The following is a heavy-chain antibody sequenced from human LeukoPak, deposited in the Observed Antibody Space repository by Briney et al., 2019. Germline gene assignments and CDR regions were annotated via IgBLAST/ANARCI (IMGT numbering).Heavy chain of an antibody. CDR3: VSGPYTSSWWGAFEM. V-gene: IGHV3-74*01. Sequence: PGGSLRLSCAASGFTFSSYAMSWVRQAPGKGLVWVSRINSGGTSTTYADSVKGRFTVSRDNAKNTLYLQMNSLRDEDSAVYFCVSGPYTSSWWGAFEMWGQGTMVSVSS. CDR2: INSGGTST. CDR1: GFTFSSYA. J-gene: IGHJ3*02. D-gene: IGHD6-13*01.